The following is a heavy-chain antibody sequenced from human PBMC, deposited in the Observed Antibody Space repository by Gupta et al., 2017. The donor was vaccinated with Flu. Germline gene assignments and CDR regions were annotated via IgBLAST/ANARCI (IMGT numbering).Heavy chain of an antibody. Sequence: QLQLQESGPGLVKPSETLSLICTVSGGSISDTSYYWGWIRQPPGKGLEWIGNVGYSGNTFYNPSLKRRVTISVDTSKNQFSLKLSSGTAADTAVYYCARRITYGKTFDYWGQGSLVTVSS. CDR3: ARRITYGKTFDY. CDR1: GGSISDTSYY. J-gene: IGHJ4*02. CDR2: VGYSGNT. V-gene: IGHV4-39*01. D-gene: IGHD2/OR15-2a*01.